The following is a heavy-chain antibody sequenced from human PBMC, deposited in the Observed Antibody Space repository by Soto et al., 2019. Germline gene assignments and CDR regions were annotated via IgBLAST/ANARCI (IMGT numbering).Heavy chain of an antibody. CDR1: GGSFSGYY. V-gene: IGHV4-34*01. CDR3: ASITMVRGVIRQYYYYYGMDV. Sequence: PSETLSLTXAVYGGSFSGYYWSWIRQPPGKGLEWIGEINHSGSTNYNPSLKSRVTISVDTSKNQFSLKLSSVTAADTAVYYCASITMVRGVIRQYYYYYGMDVWGQGTTVTVSS. CDR2: INHSGST. D-gene: IGHD3-10*01. J-gene: IGHJ6*02.